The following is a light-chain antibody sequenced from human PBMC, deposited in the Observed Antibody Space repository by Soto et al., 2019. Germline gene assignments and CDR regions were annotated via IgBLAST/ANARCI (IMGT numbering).Light chain of an antibody. Sequence: QSVLTQPASVSGSPGQSITISCTGTSSDVGSYNLVSWYQHHPGKAPKLMIYEGSKRPSGVSNRFSGSKSGNTASLTISGLQAEDEADYCCCSYAGSSTWVFGGGTKLTVL. CDR1: SSDVGSYNL. CDR2: EGS. V-gene: IGLV2-23*01. CDR3: CSYAGSSTWV. J-gene: IGLJ3*02.